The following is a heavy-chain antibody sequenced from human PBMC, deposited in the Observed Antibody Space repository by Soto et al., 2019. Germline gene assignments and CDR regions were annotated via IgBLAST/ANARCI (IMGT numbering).Heavy chain of an antibody. CDR1: GFTFSAYD. V-gene: IGHV3-13*01. CDR2: IGTQHDT. D-gene: IGHD2-8*02. Sequence: EVQLVESGGGLVQPGGSLRLSCAASGFTFSAYDMHWVRQATGKGLEWVAAIGTQHDTYYPDSVKGRFTISRENAKNSLYLQMSSLTAGGTAEYDCARQASYWHGGGGWFDPWGQGTLVTVSS. J-gene: IGHJ5*02. CDR3: ARQASYWHGGGGWFDP.